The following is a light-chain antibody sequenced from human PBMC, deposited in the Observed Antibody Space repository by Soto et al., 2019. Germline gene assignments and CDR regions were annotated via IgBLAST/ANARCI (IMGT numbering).Light chain of an antibody. Sequence: DIQMTQSPSSLSASIGETVTITCRASQSIASFLNWLQLKPGKAPKLLISDTSTLQSGVPSRFSGGGSVTEFTLTIRSLQPEDSALYFCLQDYSPLLAFGAGTRVEIK. CDR3: LQDYSPLLA. CDR2: DTS. J-gene: IGKJ4*01. CDR1: QSIASF. V-gene: IGKV1-39*01.